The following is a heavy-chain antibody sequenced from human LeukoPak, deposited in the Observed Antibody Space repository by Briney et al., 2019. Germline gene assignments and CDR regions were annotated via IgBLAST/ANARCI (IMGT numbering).Heavy chain of an antibody. CDR2: ISWNSGSI. CDR3: AKDSGSAAYYFDY. J-gene: IGHJ4*02. V-gene: IGHV3-9*03. CDR1: GFTFDDYA. D-gene: IGHD1-26*01. Sequence: GGSLRLSCAASGFTFDDYAMHWVRQAPGKGLEWVSGISWNSGSIGYADSVEGRFTISRDNAKNSLYLQMNSLRAEDMALYYCAKDSGSAAYYFDYWGQGTLVTVSS.